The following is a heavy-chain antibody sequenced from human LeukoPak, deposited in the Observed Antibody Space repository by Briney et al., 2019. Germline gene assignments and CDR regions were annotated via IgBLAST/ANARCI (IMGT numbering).Heavy chain of an antibody. J-gene: IGHJ4*02. Sequence: ASVKVSFKASGYTFTSNYIHWVRQAPGQGLEWMGMIYPRDGSTSYAQEFQGRVTVTRDTSTSTVHMELSGLRSEDTAVYYCARDQEGFDYWGQGTLVTVSS. CDR1: GYTFTSNY. V-gene: IGHV1-46*01. CDR3: ARDQEGFDY. CDR2: IYPRDGST.